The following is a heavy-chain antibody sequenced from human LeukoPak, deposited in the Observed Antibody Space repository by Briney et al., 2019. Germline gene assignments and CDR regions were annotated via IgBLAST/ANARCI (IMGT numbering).Heavy chain of an antibody. D-gene: IGHD1-26*01. CDR1: GFYFANYA. Sequence: GGSLRLSCAASGFYFANYAMSWVRQAPGKGLEWVSATVGGGSPNTYHADSVKGRFTISRDNAKNSLYLQMNSLRAEDTAVYYCARDCSRFIVGEYNNWFDPWGQGTLVTVSS. J-gene: IGHJ5*02. V-gene: IGHV3-23*01. CDR3: ARDCSRFIVGEYNNWFDP. CDR2: TVGGGSPNT.